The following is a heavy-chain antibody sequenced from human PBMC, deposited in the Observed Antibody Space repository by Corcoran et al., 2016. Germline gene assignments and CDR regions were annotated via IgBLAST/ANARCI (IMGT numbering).Heavy chain of an antibody. CDR3: ATRSAGWETFDS. CDR1: GYSFPYNW. D-gene: IGHD6-19*01. J-gene: IGHJ4*02. Sequence: EVQLVQSGAEVTKPRESLRISCRGSGYSFPYNWIAWVRQMPGQGLEWMGIIYPGDSDTRYSPSFHGRVTISADKSISTAYLQWTSLKASDTVMYYCATRSAGWETFDSWGQGTLVTVSS. CDR2: IYPGDSDT. V-gene: IGHV5-51*01.